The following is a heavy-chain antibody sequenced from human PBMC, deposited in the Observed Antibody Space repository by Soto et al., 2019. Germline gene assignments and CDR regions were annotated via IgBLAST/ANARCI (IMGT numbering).Heavy chain of an antibody. CDR3: ARDGDSSSSFDFDY. V-gene: IGHV3-48*04. D-gene: IGHD6-6*01. Sequence: GGSLRLSCAASGFTFSSYSMNWVRQAPGKGLEWVSYISSSSSTIYYADSVKGRFTISRENAKNSLYLQMNSLRAEDSSVYYYARDGDSSSSFDFDYWGQGTLVTVSS. CDR2: ISSSSSTI. CDR1: GFTFSSYS. J-gene: IGHJ4*02.